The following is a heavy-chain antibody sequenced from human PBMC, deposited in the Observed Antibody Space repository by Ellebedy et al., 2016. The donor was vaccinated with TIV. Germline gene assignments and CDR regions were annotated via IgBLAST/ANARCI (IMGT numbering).Heavy chain of an antibody. J-gene: IGHJ6*02. V-gene: IGHV4-59*01. Sequence: MPSETLSLTCTVSGGSISSYYWSWIRQPPGKGLEWIGYIYYSGSTNYNPSLKSRVTISVDTSKNQFSLKLSSVTAADTAVYYCARAPRSTGIAAARVSSYYGMDVWGQGTTVTVSS. D-gene: IGHD6-13*01. CDR2: IYYSGST. CDR3: ARAPRSTGIAAARVSSYYGMDV. CDR1: GGSISSYY.